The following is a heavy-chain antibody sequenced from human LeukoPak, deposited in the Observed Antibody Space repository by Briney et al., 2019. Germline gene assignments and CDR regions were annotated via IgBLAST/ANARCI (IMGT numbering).Heavy chain of an antibody. V-gene: IGHV1-3*01. Sequence: GASVKVSCKASGYTFTSYAMHWVRQAPGQRLEWMGWINAGNGNTKYSQKFQGRVTITADESTSTAYMELSSLRSEDTAVYYCARTHTRRRTFDIWGQGTMVTVSS. CDR1: GYTFTSYA. CDR3: ARTHTRRRTFDI. CDR2: INAGNGNT. J-gene: IGHJ3*02.